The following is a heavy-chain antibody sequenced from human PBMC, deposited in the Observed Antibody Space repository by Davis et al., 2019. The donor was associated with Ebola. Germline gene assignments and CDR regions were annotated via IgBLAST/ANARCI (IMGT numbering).Heavy chain of an antibody. V-gene: IGHV3-33*06. Sequence: GGSLRLSCAASGFTFSSYGMHWVRQAPGKGLEWVAVIWYDGSNKYYADSVKGRFTISRDNSKNTLYLQMNSLRAEDTAVYYCAKDTHNTYYNYCDSWGQGTLVTVSS. J-gene: IGHJ4*02. D-gene: IGHD3-22*01. CDR2: IWYDGSNK. CDR1: GFTFSSYG. CDR3: AKDTHNTYYNYCDS.